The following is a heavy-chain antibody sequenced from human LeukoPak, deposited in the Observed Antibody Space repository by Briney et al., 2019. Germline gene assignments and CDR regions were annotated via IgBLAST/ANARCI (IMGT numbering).Heavy chain of an antibody. V-gene: IGHV3-23*01. CDR1: GFTFSSYA. CDR3: AKDPPYYYDSSGYSPFDY. D-gene: IGHD3-22*01. Sequence: PGGSLRLSCAASGFTFSSYAMSWVRQAPGKGLEWVSAISGSGGSTYYADSVKGRFTISRDNSKNTLYLRMNSLRAEDTAVYYCAKDPPYYYDSSGYSPFDYWGQGTLVTVSS. CDR2: ISGSGGST. J-gene: IGHJ4*02.